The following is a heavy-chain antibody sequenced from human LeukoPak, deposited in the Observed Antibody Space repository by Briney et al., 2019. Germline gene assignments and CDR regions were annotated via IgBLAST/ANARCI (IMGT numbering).Heavy chain of an antibody. CDR1: GYTFTNYH. J-gene: IGHJ4*02. CDR3: ARTTSFTASGYDY. V-gene: IGHV1-8*03. Sequence: EASVTVSCKASGYTFTNYHINWVRQATGQGLAWMGWMNPNNGDSGYAQKFQGRVTITRDTSISTSYMELRSLTSEDTGVYFCARTTSFTASGYDYWGQGTLVTVSS. CDR2: MNPNNGDS. D-gene: IGHD6-25*01.